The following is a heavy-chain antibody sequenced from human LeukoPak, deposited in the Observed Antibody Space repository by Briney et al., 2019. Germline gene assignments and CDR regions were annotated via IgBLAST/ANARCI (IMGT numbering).Heavy chain of an antibody. Sequence: GSSVKVSCKASGGTFSSYAISWVRQAPGQGLEWMGIINPSGGSTSYAQKFQGRVTMTRDTSTSTVYMELSSLRSEDTAVYYCARRLNWIFDYWGQGTLVTVSS. V-gene: IGHV1-46*01. J-gene: IGHJ4*02. CDR3: ARRLNWIFDY. CDR1: GGTFSSYA. CDR2: INPSGGST. D-gene: IGHD1-20*01.